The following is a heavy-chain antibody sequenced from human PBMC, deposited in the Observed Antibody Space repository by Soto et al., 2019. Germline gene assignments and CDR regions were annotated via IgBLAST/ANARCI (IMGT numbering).Heavy chain of an antibody. V-gene: IGHV3-23*01. CDR2: ITDTGGDA. D-gene: IGHD3-10*01. Sequence: GGSLRLSCVASGLTFGSRAMSWVRQSPGEGLEWVSTITDTGGDAKYADSVRGRFAISRDNSKNTLYLQMSDLRAEDPAIYFCVRGSKASSPGSRIFDFWGRGTLVTVSS. CDR1: GLTFGSRA. J-gene: IGHJ4*02. CDR3: VRGSKASSPGSRIFDF.